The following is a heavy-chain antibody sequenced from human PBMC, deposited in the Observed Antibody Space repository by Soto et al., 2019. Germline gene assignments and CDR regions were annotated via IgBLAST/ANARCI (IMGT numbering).Heavy chain of an antibody. V-gene: IGHV1-46*01. D-gene: IGHD3-10*01. CDR2: IDPSGGKT. Sequence: QVQLVQSGAEVKKPGASVKVSCKASGYTFTRDQIHWVRQAPGQGLEWMGMIDPSGGKTNYAQKFEGRVTMTRDTSTSTVYMALSSLRSEDTAIYFCGRVMRSLLSITALDTWGQGTLVTVSS. CDR1: GYTFTRDQ. J-gene: IGHJ5*02. CDR3: GRVMRSLLSITALDT.